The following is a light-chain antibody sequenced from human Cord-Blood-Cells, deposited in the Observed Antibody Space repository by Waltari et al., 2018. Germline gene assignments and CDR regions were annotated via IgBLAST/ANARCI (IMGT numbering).Light chain of an antibody. Sequence: QSALTQPASVSGSPGQSITISCTGTSSNVGGYNLVPGYQQHTGKAPKLMIYEGSKRPSGVSNRFSGSKSGNTASLTISGLQAEDEADYYCCSYAGSSTFDVVFGGGTKLTVL. CDR2: EGS. CDR3: CSYAGSSTFDVV. J-gene: IGLJ2*01. V-gene: IGLV2-23*03. CDR1: SSNVGGYNL.